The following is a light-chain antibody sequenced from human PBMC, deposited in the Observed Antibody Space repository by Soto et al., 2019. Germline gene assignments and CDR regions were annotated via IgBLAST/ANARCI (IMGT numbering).Light chain of an antibody. J-gene: IGKJ1*01. CDR2: DAS. CDR1: QSVSSY. CDR3: QQRSNWPVT. Sequence: EIVLTQSPGTLSWSPGERATLSCRASQSVSSYLAWYQQKPGQAPRLLIYDASTRATGISARFSGSGSGTDFTLTISSLEPEDFAMYYCQQRSNWPVTFGQGTKVEVK. V-gene: IGKV3-11*01.